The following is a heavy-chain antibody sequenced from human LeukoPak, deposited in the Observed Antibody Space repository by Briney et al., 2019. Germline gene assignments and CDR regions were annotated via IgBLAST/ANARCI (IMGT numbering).Heavy chain of an antibody. CDR3: AKTAVGNQAMATIRRDFDY. J-gene: IGHJ4*02. V-gene: IGHV3-23*01. CDR2: ISGNSGSDT. Sequence: PGGSLRLSCAASGFTFSSYAMGWVRQAPGKGLEWFSAISGNSGSDTYYADAVKGRFTISRDNPKTTLYLEMNSLRAEDTAVYYCAKTAVGNQAMATIRRDFDYWGQGTLVTVSS. CDR1: GFTFSSYA. D-gene: IGHD5-24*01.